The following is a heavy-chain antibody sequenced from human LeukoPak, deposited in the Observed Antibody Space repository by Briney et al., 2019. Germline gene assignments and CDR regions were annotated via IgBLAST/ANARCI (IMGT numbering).Heavy chain of an antibody. V-gene: IGHV3-7*01. Sequence: GGSLRLSCAASGFTFSTYWMNWVRQAPGKGLEWVADIKPDGSHVSYVNSVKGRFSISRDNAQNSLYLQVSSMRAEDTAIYYCAREGRLLGAFDVWGQGTMVTVSS. CDR1: GFTFSTYW. J-gene: IGHJ3*01. CDR2: IKPDGSHV. CDR3: AREGRLLGAFDV.